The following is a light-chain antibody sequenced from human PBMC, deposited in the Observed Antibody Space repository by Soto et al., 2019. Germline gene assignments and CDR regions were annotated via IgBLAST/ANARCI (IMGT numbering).Light chain of an antibody. J-gene: IGLJ1*01. CDR2: DVT. CDR3: CSYAGMYSYV. V-gene: IGLV2-11*01. CDR1: SSDVGRFNY. Sequence: QSVLTQPRSVSGSPGQSVTISCTGTSSDVGRFNYVSWYQQHPGKAPKVVIYDVTERPSGVPDRFSGSKSGNTASLTISGLQLEDEGDYYCCSYAGMYSYVFGTGTKLTVL.